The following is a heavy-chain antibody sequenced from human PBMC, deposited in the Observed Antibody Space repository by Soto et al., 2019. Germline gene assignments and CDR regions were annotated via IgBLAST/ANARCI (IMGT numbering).Heavy chain of an antibody. CDR2: ISYDGSNK. V-gene: IGHV3-30-3*01. D-gene: IGHD3-3*01. Sequence: QVQLVESGGGVVQPGRSLRLSCAASGFTFSSYAMHWVRQAPGKGLEWVAVISYDGSNKNYADSVQGRFTISRDNSKNTLYLQMNSLRAEDTAVYYCARGYDFWSGYYYPYGMDVWGQGTTVTVSS. CDR3: ARGYDFWSGYYYPYGMDV. J-gene: IGHJ6*02. CDR1: GFTFSSYA.